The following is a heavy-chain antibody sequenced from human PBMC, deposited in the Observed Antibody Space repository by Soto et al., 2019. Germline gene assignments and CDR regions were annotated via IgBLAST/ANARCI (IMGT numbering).Heavy chain of an antibody. J-gene: IGHJ4*02. CDR3: VKGTFSSSKVIVDY. Sequence: EVQLVESGGGLAQPGRSLRLSCVASGFIFEDYDMHWVRQVSGKGLEWVSSISSNAGTIKYSDSVKGRFTLSRDNAKNSMYLQMNSLTVEDTAFYFCVKGTFSSSKVIVDYWGQGTLVTVSS. CDR2: ISSNAGTI. D-gene: IGHD2-2*01. V-gene: IGHV3-9*01. CDR1: GFIFEDYD.